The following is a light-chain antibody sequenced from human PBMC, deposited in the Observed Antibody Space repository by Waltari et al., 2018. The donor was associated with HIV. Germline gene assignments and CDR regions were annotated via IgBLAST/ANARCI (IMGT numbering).Light chain of an antibody. CDR3: QQSRSTPLT. CDR1: ESIYHY. V-gene: IGKV1-39*01. CDR2: AAS. Sequence: DIHLSQSPSSLSASVGDSVTITCRASESIYHYLNWFQHTPKKAPKLIIFAASNLESGVPSRFRGRGSGAVFTLTISSLQLGDFATYYCQQSRSTPLTFGGGTRVE. J-gene: IGKJ4*02.